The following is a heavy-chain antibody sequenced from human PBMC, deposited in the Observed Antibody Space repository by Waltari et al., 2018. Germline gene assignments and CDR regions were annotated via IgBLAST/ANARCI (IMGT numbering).Heavy chain of an antibody. CDR3: TREGKDRAFDY. V-gene: IGHV3-74*03. CDR2: INSDGSTT. D-gene: IGHD2-15*01. J-gene: IGHJ4*02. CDR1: GFTFSNYC. Sequence: EVQLVESGGGLVQPGGSVRLSCAASGFTFSNYCIHWVRQSPGTGLVWVSRINSDGSTTTYADSVKGRFTISRDNAKNTLYLQMNGLTADDTAVYYCTREGKDRAFDYWGQGTLGTVSS.